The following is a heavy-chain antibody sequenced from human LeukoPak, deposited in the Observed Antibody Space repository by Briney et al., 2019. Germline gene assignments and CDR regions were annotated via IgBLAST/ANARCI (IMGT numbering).Heavy chain of an antibody. CDR1: GLAFSSYS. D-gene: IGHD1-26*01. Sequence: GRSLRLSCVASGLAFSSYSMHWVRQAPGKGLEWVGVISYDGSDEYYTDSVKGRFTISRDNSKNTVYLQMNSLRAEDTAVYYCARAPVGLKADAFDVWGQGTMVTVSS. V-gene: IGHV3-30*04. CDR2: ISYDGSDE. J-gene: IGHJ3*01. CDR3: ARAPVGLKADAFDV.